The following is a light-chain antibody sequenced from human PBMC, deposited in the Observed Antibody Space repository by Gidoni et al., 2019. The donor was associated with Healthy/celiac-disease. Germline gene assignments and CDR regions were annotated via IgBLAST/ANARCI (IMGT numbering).Light chain of an antibody. CDR3: SSYAGSNNFPYV. CDR2: EVS. V-gene: IGLV2-8*01. Sequence: QSALTQPPSAPGSPGQSVTISCTGTSSDVGGYNYVSWYQQHPGKAPKLMIYEVSKRPSGVPDRFSGSKSGNTASLTVSGLQAEDEADYYCSSYAGSNNFPYVFGTGTKVTVL. J-gene: IGLJ1*01. CDR1: SSDVGGYNY.